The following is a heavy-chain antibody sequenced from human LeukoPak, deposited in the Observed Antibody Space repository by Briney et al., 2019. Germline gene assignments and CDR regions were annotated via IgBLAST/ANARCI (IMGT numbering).Heavy chain of an antibody. Sequence: SETLSLTCTVSGGSISSYYWSWIRQPPGKGLEWIGYIYYSGSTYYNPSLKSRVTISVDTSKNQFSLKLSSVTAADTAVYYCASGGGYYFDYWGQGTLVTVSS. CDR3: ASGGGYYFDY. CDR2: IYYSGST. V-gene: IGHV4-59*06. CDR1: GGSISSYY. D-gene: IGHD6-25*01. J-gene: IGHJ4*02.